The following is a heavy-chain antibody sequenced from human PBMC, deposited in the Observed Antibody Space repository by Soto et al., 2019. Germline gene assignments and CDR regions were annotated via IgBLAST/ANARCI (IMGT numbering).Heavy chain of an antibody. CDR3: ARMVRLVGATVYFDS. Sequence: QVTLKESGPVLVKPTETLTLTCTVSGFSLSNDKMAVSWIRQPPGKALEGLAHIFSNGEKSYSASLRSRLTISKDTSKSQVVLTVTNMDPVDTATYFCARMVRLVGATVYFDSWGQGTLVTVSA. CDR2: IFSNGEK. D-gene: IGHD1-26*01. J-gene: IGHJ4*02. CDR1: GFSLSNDKMA. V-gene: IGHV2-26*01.